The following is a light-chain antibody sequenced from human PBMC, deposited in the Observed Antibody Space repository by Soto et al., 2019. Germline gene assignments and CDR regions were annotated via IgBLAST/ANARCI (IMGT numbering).Light chain of an antibody. Sequence: ELVMTHSPATLSVSPGERATLSCRASQSVSDNLAWYQQKPGQAPRLLIYGASSRATGIPARFSGSGSGTEFTLTISSLQSEDFAVYYCQQYYNWPPNTFGQGTKLEIK. CDR3: QQYYNWPPNT. CDR1: QSVSDN. J-gene: IGKJ2*01. V-gene: IGKV3D-15*01. CDR2: GAS.